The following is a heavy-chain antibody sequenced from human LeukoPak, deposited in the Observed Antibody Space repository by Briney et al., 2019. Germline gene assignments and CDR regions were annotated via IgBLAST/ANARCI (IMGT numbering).Heavy chain of an antibody. CDR2: IWYDGSNK. CDR3: ARGIAAAGYYFDY. D-gene: IGHD6-13*01. V-gene: IGHV3-33*01. CDR1: GFTFSNYG. J-gene: IGHJ4*02. Sequence: GGSLRLSCAASGFTFSNYGMHWVRQAPGKGLEWVAVIWYDGSNKYYGDSVKGRFTISRDNSKNTLYLQVNSLRAEDTAVYYCARGIAAAGYYFDYWGQGTLVTVSS.